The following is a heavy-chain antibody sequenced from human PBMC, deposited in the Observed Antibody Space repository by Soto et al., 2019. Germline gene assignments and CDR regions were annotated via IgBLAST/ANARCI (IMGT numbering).Heavy chain of an antibody. D-gene: IGHD3-3*01. CDR1: GFTFSDHH. CDR3: ARMPQTGSDFHV. CDR2: IRNKGSGYST. Sequence: EVQLVESGGGLVQPGESLRLSCAASGFTFSDHHMDWVRQAPEKGLEWVGRIRNKGSGYSTEYAASVNGRFTISRDDSKNSLYLQMISLSTEDTAVYYCARMPQTGSDFHVWGQGTTVTVSS. J-gene: IGHJ6*02. V-gene: IGHV3-72*01.